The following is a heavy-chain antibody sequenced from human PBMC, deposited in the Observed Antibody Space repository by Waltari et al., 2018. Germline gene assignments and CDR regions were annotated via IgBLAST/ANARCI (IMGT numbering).Heavy chain of an antibody. CDR1: GFTFSSYG. J-gene: IGHJ4*02. CDR3: AKALGSSNENY. D-gene: IGHD6-6*01. V-gene: IGHV3-30*18. CDR2: LSYDGSNK. Sequence: QVQLVESGGGVVQPGRSLRLSCAASGFTFSSYGMHWVRQAPGKGLEWVAVLSYDGSNKYYADSVKGRFTISRDNSKNTLYLQMNSLRAEDTAVYYCAKALGSSNENYWGQGTLVTVSS.